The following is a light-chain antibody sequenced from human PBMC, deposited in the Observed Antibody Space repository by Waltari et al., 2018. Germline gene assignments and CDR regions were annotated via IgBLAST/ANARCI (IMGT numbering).Light chain of an antibody. CDR2: DAS. V-gene: IGKV1-39*01. Sequence: DIQMTQSPSSLSASVGDRVTITCRASQSIATRLNWYQQKPGKAPKVLMYDASTLQSGVPSRVSGSASGTHFTLTISSLQPEDSATYYCQQSSNLPYTFGQGTKLEIK. CDR1: QSIATR. CDR3: QQSSNLPYT. J-gene: IGKJ2*01.